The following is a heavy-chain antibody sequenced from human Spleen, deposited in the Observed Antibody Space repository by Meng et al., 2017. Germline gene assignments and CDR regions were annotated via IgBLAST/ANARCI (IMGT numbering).Heavy chain of an antibody. J-gene: IGHJ4*02. CDR1: GFTFRNAW. D-gene: IGHD1-26*01. CDR2: IKSRSDGGTI. CDR3: TTGLVGAASLDS. Sequence: GGSLRLSCAASGFTFRNAWMSWVRQAPGKGLEWVGRIKSRSDGGTIDYAEPVKGRFTISRDDSEYILYLQMNSLKIEDTGVYYCTTGLVGAASLDSWGQGTPVTVSS. V-gene: IGHV3-15*01.